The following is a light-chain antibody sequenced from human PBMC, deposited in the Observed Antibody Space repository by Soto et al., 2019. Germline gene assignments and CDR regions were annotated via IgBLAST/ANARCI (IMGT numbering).Light chain of an antibody. J-gene: IGLJ1*01. CDR1: SSDVGGYNY. CDR2: EVS. CDR3: SSYTSSSTYV. Sequence: HSALTQPASVSGSPGQSIAISCTGTSSDVGGYNYVSWYQQHPGKAPKLMISEVSNRPSGVSNRFSGSKSGNTASLTISGLQAEDEADYYCSSYTSSSTYVFGTGTKVTVL. V-gene: IGLV2-14*01.